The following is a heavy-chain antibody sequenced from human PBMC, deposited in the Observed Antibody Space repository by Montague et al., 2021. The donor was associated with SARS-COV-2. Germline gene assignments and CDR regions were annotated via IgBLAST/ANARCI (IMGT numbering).Heavy chain of an antibody. CDR2: ISGSSTDI. D-gene: IGHD3-10*01. CDR3: VRERAFYFASGAYSRNSWFDP. Sequence: LSLSLSASGFTFSDSYMTWIRQAPRKGLEWVSFISGSSTDIHYADSLRGRFTISRDNAKNSLYLQMNSLRVEDTAMYYCVRERAFYFASGAYSRNSWFDPWGQGTLVTVSS. V-gene: IGHV3-11*04. CDR1: GFTFSDSY. J-gene: IGHJ5*02.